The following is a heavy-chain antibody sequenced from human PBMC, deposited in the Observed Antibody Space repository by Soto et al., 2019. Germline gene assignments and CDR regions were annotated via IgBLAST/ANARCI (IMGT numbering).Heavy chain of an antibody. D-gene: IGHD2-15*01. CDR1: GGSISSGGYS. CDR3: ARVACIDGSCYSPFDS. V-gene: IGHV4-30-2*01. Sequence: SETLSLTCAVPGGSISSGGYSWSWIRQPPGKGLEWIGYIYHSGSTYYNPSLKSRVTISVDSSKNQFSLILNSVTAADTAVYYCARVACIDGSCYSPFDSWGQGTLVT. J-gene: IGHJ5*01. CDR2: IYHSGST.